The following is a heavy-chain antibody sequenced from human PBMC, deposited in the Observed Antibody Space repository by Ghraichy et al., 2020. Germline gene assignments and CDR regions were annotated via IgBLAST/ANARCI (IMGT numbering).Heavy chain of an antibody. J-gene: IGHJ6*02. Sequence: SETLSLTCTVSGGSISSGGYYWSWIRQHPGKGLEWIGYIYYSGSTYYNPSLKSRVTISVDTSKNQFSLKLSSVTAADTAVYYCARDIGSGYYDFWSGSRSSRYYYYGMDVWGQGTTVTVSS. CDR1: GGSISSGGYY. D-gene: IGHD3-3*01. CDR3: ARDIGSGYYDFWSGSRSSRYYYYGMDV. V-gene: IGHV4-31*03. CDR2: IYYSGST.